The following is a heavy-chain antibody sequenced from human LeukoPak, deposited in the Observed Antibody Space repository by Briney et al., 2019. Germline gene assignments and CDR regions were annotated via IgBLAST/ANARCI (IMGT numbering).Heavy chain of an antibody. CDR1: GGSISSYY. Sequence: SETLSLTRTVSGGSISSYYWSWIRQPPGKGLEWIGYIYYSGSTNYNPSLKSRVTISVDTSKNQFSLKLSSVTAADTAVYYCARQSRGAFWYFDYWGQGTLVTVSS. D-gene: IGHD4/OR15-4a*01. V-gene: IGHV4-59*08. CDR3: ARQSRGAFWYFDY. CDR2: IYYSGST. J-gene: IGHJ4*02.